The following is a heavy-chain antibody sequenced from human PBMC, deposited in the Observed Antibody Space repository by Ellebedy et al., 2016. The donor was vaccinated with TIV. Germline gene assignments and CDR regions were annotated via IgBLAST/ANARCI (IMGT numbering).Heavy chain of an antibody. J-gene: IGHJ2*01. D-gene: IGHD3-22*01. CDR1: GFTFTTYT. Sequence: GGSLRLSXAASGFTFTTYTMHWVRQAPGKGLEWVAVISNDGTKTYYADSVKGRFTISRDTSPTTLFLQMTSLKAEDTAVYYCARDFPDLESLQESSGWTIYWYFDLWGRGTLVTVSS. CDR3: ARDFPDLESLQESSGWTIYWYFDL. CDR2: ISNDGTKT. V-gene: IGHV3-30-3*01.